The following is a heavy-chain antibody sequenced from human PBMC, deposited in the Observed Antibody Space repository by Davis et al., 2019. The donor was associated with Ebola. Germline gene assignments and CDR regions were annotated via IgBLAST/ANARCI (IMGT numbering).Heavy chain of an antibody. D-gene: IGHD6-19*01. CDR1: GFTFSGSA. J-gene: IGHJ4*02. V-gene: IGHV3-73*01. CDR2: IRSKANSYAT. CDR3: AKEIHPGIAVAGIGDY. Sequence: GESLKISCAASGFTFSGSAMHWVRQASGKGLEWVGRIRSKANSYATAYAASVKGRFTISRDDSKNTAYLQMNSLRAEDTAVYYCAKEIHPGIAVAGIGDYWGQGTLVTVSS.